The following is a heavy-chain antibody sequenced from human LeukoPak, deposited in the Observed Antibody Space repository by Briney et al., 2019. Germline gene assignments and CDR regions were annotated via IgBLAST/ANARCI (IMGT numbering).Heavy chain of an antibody. CDR3: ARYSETYHAFDY. Sequence: GGSLRLSCAASGFTFSSYEMNWVRQAPGKGLEWVSYISSSGSTIYYADSVKGRFTISRDNAKNSLYLQMNSLGADDTAVYYCARYSETYHAFDYWGQGTLVTVSS. V-gene: IGHV3-48*03. J-gene: IGHJ4*02. D-gene: IGHD1-26*01. CDR1: GFTFSSYE. CDR2: ISSSGSTI.